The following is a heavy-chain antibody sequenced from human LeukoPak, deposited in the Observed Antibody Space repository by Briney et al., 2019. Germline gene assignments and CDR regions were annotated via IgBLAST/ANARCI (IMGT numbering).Heavy chain of an antibody. V-gene: IGHV4-59*08. Sequence: SETLSLTCTVSGGSINSFYWSWIRQPPGKGLEWIGYIFYSGSTNYNPSLKSRVTISVDTSKNQFSLKLSSVTAADTAVYYCARGYYDYVWGSYRYYSFDYWGQGTLVTVSS. D-gene: IGHD3-16*02. CDR2: IFYSGST. CDR3: ARGYYDYVWGSYRYYSFDY. CDR1: GGSINSFY. J-gene: IGHJ4*02.